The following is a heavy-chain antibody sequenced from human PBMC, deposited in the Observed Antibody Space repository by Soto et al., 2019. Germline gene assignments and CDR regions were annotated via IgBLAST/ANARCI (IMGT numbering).Heavy chain of an antibody. D-gene: IGHD3-10*01. CDR2: INHSGST. CDR1: GGSFSGYY. Sequence: QVQLQQWGAGLLKPSETLSLTCAVYGGSFSGYYWSWIRQPPGKGLEWIGEINHSGSTNYNPSLRRRLAQSVNTSHNQFAVKLGSVTAAETAVYYRAREGPYGLLWFRESIGYFYLRGRGTLVTVSS. V-gene: IGHV4-34*01. J-gene: IGHJ2*01. CDR3: AREGPYGLLWFRESIGYFYL.